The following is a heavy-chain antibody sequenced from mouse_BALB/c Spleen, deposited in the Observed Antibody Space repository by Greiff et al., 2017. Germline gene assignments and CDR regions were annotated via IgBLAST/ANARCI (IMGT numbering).Heavy chain of an antibody. Sequence: VQLQQSGAELVRSGASVKLSCTASGFNIKDYYMHWVKQRPEQGLEWIGWIDPENGDTEYAPKFQGKATMTADTSSNTAYLQLSSLTSEDTAVYYFNALDVYYVYAMDYWGQGTSVTVSS. CDR1: GFNIKDYY. J-gene: IGHJ4*01. D-gene: IGHD2-3*01. CDR3: NALDVYYVYAMDY. CDR2: IDPENGDT. V-gene: IGHV14-4*02.